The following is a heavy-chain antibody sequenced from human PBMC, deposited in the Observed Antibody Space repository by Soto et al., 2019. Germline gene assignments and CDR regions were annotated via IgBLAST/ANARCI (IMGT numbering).Heavy chain of an antibody. J-gene: IGHJ3*02. CDR3: ASQIRSYDDAFDI. Sequence: ASVKVSCKASGYTFTGYYMHWVRQAPGQGLEWMGWINPNSGGTNYAQKFQGWVNMTRDTSISTAYMELSRLRSDDTAVYYCASQIRSYDDAFDIWGQGTMVTVSS. CDR2: INPNSGGT. CDR1: GYTFTGYY. D-gene: IGHD1-26*01. V-gene: IGHV1-2*04.